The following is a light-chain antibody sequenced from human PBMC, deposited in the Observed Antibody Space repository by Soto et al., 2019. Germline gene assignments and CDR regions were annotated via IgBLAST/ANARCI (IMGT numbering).Light chain of an antibody. CDR3: QHFDDSLT. CDR1: QSVDSST. CDR2: GAS. V-gene: IGKV3-20*01. J-gene: IGKJ4*01. Sequence: EVVLTQSLGTLSLSPGERATLSCRASQSVDSSTLAWYQQKPGQAPRLLISGASKRATGPPDRFSGSGSGTDFTLTISRLEPEDFAVYYCQHFDDSLTFGGGTKVEIK.